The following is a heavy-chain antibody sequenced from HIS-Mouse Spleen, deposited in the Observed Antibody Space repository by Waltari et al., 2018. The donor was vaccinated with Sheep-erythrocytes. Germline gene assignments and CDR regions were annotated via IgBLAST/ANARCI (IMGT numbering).Heavy chain of an antibody. CDR1: GFTFSSHS. Sequence: EVQLVESGGGLVKPGGSLRLCCAASGFTFSSHSMTWVRQAPGKGLEWVSSISSSSSYIYYADSVKGRFTISRDNAKNSLYLQMNSLRAEDTAVYYCARVASGATFDYWGQGTLVTVSS. CDR2: ISSSSSYI. D-gene: IGHD1-26*01. V-gene: IGHV3-21*01. CDR3: ARVASGATFDY. J-gene: IGHJ4*02.